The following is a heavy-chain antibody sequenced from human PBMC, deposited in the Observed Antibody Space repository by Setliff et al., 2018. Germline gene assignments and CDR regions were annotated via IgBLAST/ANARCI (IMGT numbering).Heavy chain of an antibody. CDR2: INTKTGKP. J-gene: IGHJ4*02. Sequence: GASVKVCCKSSGYTFTSYPINWMRQAPGQGLEWMGWINTKTGKPTYAQAFTGRIVFSLDTSVSTAYLQISSLKADDTAVYYCARDTGVRGHEISGYYGGGFAYWGQGTPVTVSS. CDR3: ARDTGVRGHEISGYYGGGFAY. CDR1: GYTFTSYP. V-gene: IGHV7-4-1*02. D-gene: IGHD3-22*01.